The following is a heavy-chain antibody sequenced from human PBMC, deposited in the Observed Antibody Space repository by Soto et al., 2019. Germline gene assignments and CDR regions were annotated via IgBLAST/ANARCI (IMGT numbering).Heavy chain of an antibody. Sequence: GGSLRLSCAASGLAFSSHPMSWVRHAPERGLEWVSGISDSGGLTYNADSVKGRFTISRDNSKNTLYLQMNSLRAEDTALYYCARRPFGSSRSFDIWGQGTMVTVSS. J-gene: IGHJ3*02. D-gene: IGHD6-6*01. CDR1: GLAFSSHP. CDR3: ARRPFGSSRSFDI. V-gene: IGHV3-23*01. CDR2: ISDSGGLT.